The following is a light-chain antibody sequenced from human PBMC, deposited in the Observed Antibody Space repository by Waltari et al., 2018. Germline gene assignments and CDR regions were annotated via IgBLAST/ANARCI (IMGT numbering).Light chain of an antibody. CDR1: QRVSGY. V-gene: IGKV3-11*01. CDR2: DGS. CDR3: QHRNHWPPLFT. Sequence: VLTQSPATLSLSPGERATLSCRASQRVSGYFAWYQQQPGQAPRLLIYDGSNRATGIPPRFSGSGSGTDCTLTISSLEPEDFAVYYCQHRNHWPPLFTFGPGTKVVF. J-gene: IGKJ3*01.